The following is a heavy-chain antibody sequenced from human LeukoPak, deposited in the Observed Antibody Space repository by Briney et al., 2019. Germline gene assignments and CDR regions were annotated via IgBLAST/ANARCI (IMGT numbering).Heavy chain of an antibody. CDR2: IIPIFGTA. D-gene: IGHD3-16*01. V-gene: IGHV1-69*13. CDR3: ARDGGGWFDP. J-gene: IGHJ5*02. Sequence: ASVKVSCKASGGTFSSYGISWVRQAPGQGLEWMGGIIPIFGTANYAQKFQGRVTITADESTSTAYMELSSLRSEDTAVYYCARDGGGWFDPWGQGTLVTVSS. CDR1: GGTFSSYG.